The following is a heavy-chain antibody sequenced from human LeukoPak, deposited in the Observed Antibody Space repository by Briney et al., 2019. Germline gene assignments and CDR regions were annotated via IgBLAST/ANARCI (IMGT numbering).Heavy chain of an antibody. V-gene: IGHV3-53*01. CDR2: IYNSGRT. Sequence: GGSLRLSCAASGFNVSTNYMSWVRQAPGKGLEWVSVIYNSGRTYYADSVRGRFTISRDNAKNTLYLQMNSLRAEDTAVYYCARAQAERERPWEAMVPTPFDYWGQGTLVTVSS. CDR1: GFNVSTNY. CDR3: ARAQAERERPWEAMVPTPFDY. D-gene: IGHD5-18*01. J-gene: IGHJ4*02.